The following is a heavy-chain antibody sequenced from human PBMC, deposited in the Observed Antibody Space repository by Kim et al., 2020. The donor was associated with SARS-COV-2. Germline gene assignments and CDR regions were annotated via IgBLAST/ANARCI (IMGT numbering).Heavy chain of an antibody. D-gene: IGHD2-2*01. Sequence: ASVNVSCKASGYTFTSYAMHWVRQAPGQRLEWMRWINAGNGNTKYSQKFQGRVTITRDTSASTAYMELSSLRSEDTAVYYCARDKLDFVSYQLLHRVWFDPWGQGTLVTVSS. V-gene: IGHV1-3*01. J-gene: IGHJ5*02. CDR1: GYTFTSYA. CDR3: ARDKLDFVSYQLLHRVWFDP. CDR2: INAGNGNT.